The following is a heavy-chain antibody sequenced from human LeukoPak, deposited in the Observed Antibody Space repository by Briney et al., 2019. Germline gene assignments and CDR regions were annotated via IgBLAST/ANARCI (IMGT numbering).Heavy chain of an antibody. Sequence: GGSLRLSCAVSGFTFSSNWMHWVRQAPGKGLVWVSRIYNDGGSTIHADSVKGRFTISRDNAKNTLYLQMNSLRAEDTAVYYCVRDSHYRLDAWGQGTTVTVSS. D-gene: IGHD3-10*01. CDR2: IYNDGGST. CDR3: VRDSHYRLDA. CDR1: GFTFSSNW. V-gene: IGHV3-74*01. J-gene: IGHJ6*02.